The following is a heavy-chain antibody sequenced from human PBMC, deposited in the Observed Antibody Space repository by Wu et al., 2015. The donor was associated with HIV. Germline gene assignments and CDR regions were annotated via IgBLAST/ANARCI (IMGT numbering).Heavy chain of an antibody. CDR2: IRPDSGAT. J-gene: IGHJ5*02. V-gene: IGHV1-2*02. CDR1: GYTLTELS. D-gene: IGHD3-10*01. CDR3: ARGPTMVRGVIHRPPGATGFDP. Sequence: QVQLVQSGAEVMKPGASVKVSCKVSGYTLTELSMHWVRQAPGKGLEWMGWIRPDSGATHYAEKFQDRVTMTRDASISTAYMQLNRLRSDDTAVYYCARGPTMVRGVIHRPPGATGFDPWGQGTLVTVSS.